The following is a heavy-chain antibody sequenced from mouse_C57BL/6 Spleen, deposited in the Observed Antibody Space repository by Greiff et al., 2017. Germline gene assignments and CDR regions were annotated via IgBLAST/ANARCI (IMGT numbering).Heavy chain of an antibody. CDR3: ARDRSNYLHAMDY. Sequence: EVQRVESGGGLVKPGGSLKLSCAASGFTFSSYAMSWVRQTPEKRLEWVATISDGGSYTYYPDNVKGRFTISGDTAKSNLYLQMSHLKSEDTAMYYCARDRSNYLHAMDYWGQGTSVTVSS. J-gene: IGHJ4*01. V-gene: IGHV5-4*01. CDR1: GFTFSSYA. CDR2: ISDGGSYT. D-gene: IGHD2-5*01.